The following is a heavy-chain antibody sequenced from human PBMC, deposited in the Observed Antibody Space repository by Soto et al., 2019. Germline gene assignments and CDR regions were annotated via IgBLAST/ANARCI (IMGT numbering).Heavy chain of an antibody. V-gene: IGHV3-48*01. J-gene: IGHJ4*02. CDR3: AVATFDN. Sequence: EVQLVESGGGLVQPGGSLRLSCAASGFTFSSYSINWVRQAPGKGLEWVSYITSSSGTIFYADYVKGRFTISRDNAKNSLSLQMNSLRAEDTAVYYCAVATFDNWGRGTLVTVSS. CDR2: ITSSSGTI. CDR1: GFTFSSYS.